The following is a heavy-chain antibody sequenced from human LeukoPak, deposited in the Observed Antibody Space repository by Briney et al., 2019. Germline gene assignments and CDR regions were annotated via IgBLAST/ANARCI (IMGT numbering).Heavy chain of an antibody. CDR1: GGTFSSYA. Sequence: ASVKVSCKASGGTFSSYAISWVRQAPGQGLEWMGRIIPIFGTANYAQKFQGRVTITTDESTSTAYMELSSLRSEDTAVYYCARGAVSGGSYHGSFDYWGQGTLVTVSS. CDR3: ARGAVSGGSYHGSFDY. V-gene: IGHV1-69*05. CDR2: IIPIFGTA. D-gene: IGHD1-26*01. J-gene: IGHJ4*02.